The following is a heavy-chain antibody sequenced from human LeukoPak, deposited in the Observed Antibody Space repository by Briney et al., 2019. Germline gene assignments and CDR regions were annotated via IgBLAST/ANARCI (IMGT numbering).Heavy chain of an antibody. V-gene: IGHV1-2*02. CDR1: GHTFTGYY. Sequence: GASVKVSCKASGHTFTGYYMHWVRQAPGQGLEWMGWINPNSGDTNYAQKFQGRVTMTRDTSISTTYMELSRLRSDDTAVYYCARDLGATTFDYWGQGTLVTVSS. D-gene: IGHD2/OR15-2a*01. J-gene: IGHJ4*02. CDR3: ARDLGATTFDY. CDR2: INPNSGDT.